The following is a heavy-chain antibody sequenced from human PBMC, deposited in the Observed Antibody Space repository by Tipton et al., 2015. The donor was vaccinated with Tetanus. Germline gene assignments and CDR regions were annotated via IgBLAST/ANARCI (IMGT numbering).Heavy chain of an antibody. J-gene: IGHJ6*02. D-gene: IGHD6-13*01. CDR2: ISGSGGST. Sequence: CAASGFTFSSYAMSWVRQAPGKGLEWVSAISGSGGSTYYADSVKGRFTISRDNSKNTLYLQMNSLRAEDTAVYYCAKVPSSSPTYYYGMDVWGQGTTVTVSS. CDR1: GFTFSSYA. CDR3: AKVPSSSPTYYYGMDV. V-gene: IGHV3-23*01.